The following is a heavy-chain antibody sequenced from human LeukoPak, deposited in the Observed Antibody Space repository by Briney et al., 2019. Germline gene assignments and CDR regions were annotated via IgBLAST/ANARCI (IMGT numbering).Heavy chain of an antibody. CDR1: GYTFTGYY. V-gene: IGHV1-46*01. J-gene: IGHJ5*02. Sequence: ASVKVSCKASGYTFTGYYMHWVRQAPGQGLEWMGIINPSGGSTSYAQKFQGRVTMTRDMSTSTVYMELSSLRSEDTAVYYCARDIFGEPSKSWKQLVLNWFDPGGQGTLVTVSS. D-gene: IGHD6-6*01. CDR3: ARDIFGEPSKSWKQLVLNWFDP. CDR2: INPSGGST.